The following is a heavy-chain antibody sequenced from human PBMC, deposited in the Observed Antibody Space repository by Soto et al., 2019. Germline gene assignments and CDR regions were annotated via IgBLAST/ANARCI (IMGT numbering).Heavy chain of an antibody. CDR3: ARAGPHGDLFDY. CDR1: GGSISSYY. Sequence: QVQLQESGPGLVKPSETLSLTCTVSGGSISSYYWSWIRQPPGKGLEWIGYIYYSGSTNYNPSLKSRVTIPVDTSKNQFSMKLSSVTAADTAVYYCARAGPHGDLFDYWGQGTLVTVSS. CDR2: IYYSGST. D-gene: IGHD4-17*01. J-gene: IGHJ4*02. V-gene: IGHV4-59*01.